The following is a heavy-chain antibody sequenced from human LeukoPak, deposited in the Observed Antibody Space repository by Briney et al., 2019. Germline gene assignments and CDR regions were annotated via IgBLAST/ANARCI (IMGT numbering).Heavy chain of an antibody. D-gene: IGHD5-18*01. CDR2: IYCSGST. CDR1: GGSISSSSYY. V-gene: IGHV4-39*01. J-gene: IGHJ4*02. CDR3: ATQMDTAMVFTPYFDY. Sequence: SETLSLTCTVSGGSISSSSYYWGWIRQPPGKGLEWIGSIYCSGSTYYNPSLKSRVTISVDTSKNQFSLKLSSVTAADTAVYYCATQMDTAMVFTPYFDYWGQGTLVTVSS.